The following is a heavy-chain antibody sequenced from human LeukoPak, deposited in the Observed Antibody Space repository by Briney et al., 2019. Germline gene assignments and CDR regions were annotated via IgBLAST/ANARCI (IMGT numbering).Heavy chain of an antibody. CDR1: GFTFDDYA. Sequence: GRSLRLSCAASGFTFDDYAMHWVRQAPGKGLEWVSGISWNSGSIGYADSVKGRFTISRDNAKNSLYLQMNSLRAEDTALYNCAKEEGVGSSQNYYYYGMDVWGQGTTVTVSS. D-gene: IGHD6-13*01. CDR3: AKEEGVGSSQNYYYYGMDV. V-gene: IGHV3-9*01. CDR2: ISWNSGSI. J-gene: IGHJ6*02.